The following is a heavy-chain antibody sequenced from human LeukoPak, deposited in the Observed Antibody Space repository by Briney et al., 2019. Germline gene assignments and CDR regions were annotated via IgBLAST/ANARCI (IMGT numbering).Heavy chain of an antibody. Sequence: SGGSLRLPCAASGFTFSSYSMNWVRQAPGKGLEWVSYISSSSSTIYYADSVKGRFTISRDNAKNSLYLQMNSPRAEDTAVYYCARANGDLDYWGQGALVTVSS. CDR3: ARANGDLDY. CDR2: ISSSSSTI. CDR1: GFTFSSYS. D-gene: IGHD4-17*01. V-gene: IGHV3-48*01. J-gene: IGHJ4*02.